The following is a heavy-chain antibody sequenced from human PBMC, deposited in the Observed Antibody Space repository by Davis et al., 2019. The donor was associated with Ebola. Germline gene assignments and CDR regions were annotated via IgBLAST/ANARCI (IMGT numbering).Heavy chain of an antibody. J-gene: IGHJ2*01. CDR3: ARSVFYDSTGYYVHWYYDL. CDR2: GYYGGRT. D-gene: IGHD3-22*01. CDR1: GFTVSSNH. V-gene: IGHV4-59*02. Sequence: GSLRLSCAASGFTVSSNHMSWIRQSPGKGLEWIGYGYYGGRTDYNPSLKSRAIISVDTSKNHFSLNLSSVTAADTAIYYCARSVFYDSTGYYVHWYYDLWGRGTLVTVSS.